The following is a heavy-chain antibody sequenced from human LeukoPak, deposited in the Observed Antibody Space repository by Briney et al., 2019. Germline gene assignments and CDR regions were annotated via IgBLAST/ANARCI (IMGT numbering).Heavy chain of an antibody. CDR1: GYSFTSYW. V-gene: IGHV5-51*01. D-gene: IGHD3-9*01. Sequence: GESLKISCKGSGYSFTSYWIGWVRQMPGKGLEWMGIIYPGDSDTRYSPSFQGQVTISADKSISTAYLQWSSLKASDTAMYYCARQVDLTGYYSYYYYYMDVWGKGTTVTASS. CDR3: ARQVDLTGYYSYYYYYMDV. CDR2: IYPGDSDT. J-gene: IGHJ6*03.